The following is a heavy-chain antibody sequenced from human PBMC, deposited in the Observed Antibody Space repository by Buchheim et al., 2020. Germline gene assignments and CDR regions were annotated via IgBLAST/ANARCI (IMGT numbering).Heavy chain of an antibody. V-gene: IGHV3-30*18. CDR3: AKAARPYDSSGYRWFALEF. J-gene: IGHJ4*02. CDR1: GFTFSSYG. CDR2: ISYNDGNNK. D-gene: IGHD3-22*01. Sequence: QVQLVESGGGVIQPGTSLRLSCAASGFTFSSYGMHWVRQAPGKGLEWVAVISYNDGNNKYYADSVKGRFTISRDNSMSTWYLEMNTLRAEDTAVYYCAKAARPYDSSGYRWFALEFWGQGTL.